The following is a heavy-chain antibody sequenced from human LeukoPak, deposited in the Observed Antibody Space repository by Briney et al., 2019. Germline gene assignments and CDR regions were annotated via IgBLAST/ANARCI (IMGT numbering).Heavy chain of an antibody. V-gene: IGHV3-30-3*01. CDR2: ISYDGSNK. CDR1: GFTFSSYA. D-gene: IGHD1-26*01. Sequence: PGGSLLLSCAASGFTFSSYAMHWVRQAPGKGLEWVAVISYDGSNKYYADSVKGRFTISRDNSKNTLYLQMNSLRAEDTAVYYCAGDRRGSFDYWGQGTLVTVSS. CDR3: AGDRRGSFDY. J-gene: IGHJ4*02.